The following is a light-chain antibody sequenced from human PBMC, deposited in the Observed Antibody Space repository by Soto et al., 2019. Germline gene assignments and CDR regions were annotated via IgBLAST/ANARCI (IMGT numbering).Light chain of an antibody. CDR1: QSVSSNY. Sequence: ESVLTQSPGTLSLSPGERATLSCRASQSVSSNYLAWYQQKPGQAPRLLMYGASSRATGIPDRFSGSGSGTDFTLTISRLEPEDFAVYYCQQYGNSPWTFGQGTQVEIK. CDR2: GAS. CDR3: QQYGNSPWT. J-gene: IGKJ1*01. V-gene: IGKV3-20*01.